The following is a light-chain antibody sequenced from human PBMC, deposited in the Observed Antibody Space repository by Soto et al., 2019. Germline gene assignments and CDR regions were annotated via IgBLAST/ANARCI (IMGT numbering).Light chain of an antibody. CDR3: QKRSNWPPLT. V-gene: IGKV3-11*01. J-gene: IGKJ4*01. CDR2: DAS. CDR1: QSVSSY. Sequence: EIVLTQSPATLSLSPGERATLSCRASQSVSSYLAWYQQKPGQAPRLLIYDASNRATGIPARFSGSGSGTDFTPTISSLEPEDLAVYYCQKRSNWPPLTFGGGTKVETK.